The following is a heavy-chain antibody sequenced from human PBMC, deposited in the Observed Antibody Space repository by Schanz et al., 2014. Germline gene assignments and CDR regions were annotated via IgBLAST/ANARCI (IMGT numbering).Heavy chain of an antibody. CDR1: GYTFTSDS. CDR2: ISTSNGNT. D-gene: IGHD6-19*01. J-gene: IGHJ4*02. CDR3: ARGGYSSGWYDRDIAHFDY. Sequence: QILLVQPGPEVKKPGASVKVSCKASGYTFTSDSMHWVRQAPGQGLEWMGWISTSNGNTNYIQKLQGRVTLTTDTSTSTAYMELRNLRSDDTAVYYCARGGYSSGWYDRDIAHFDYWGQGTLVTVSS. V-gene: IGHV1-18*04.